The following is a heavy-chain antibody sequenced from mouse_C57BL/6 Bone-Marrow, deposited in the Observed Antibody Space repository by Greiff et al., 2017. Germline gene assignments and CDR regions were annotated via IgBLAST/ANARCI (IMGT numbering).Heavy chain of an antibody. Sequence: EVKLQESGGGLVQPGESLKLSCESNEYEFPSHDMSWVRKTPEKRLELVAAINSDGGSTYYPDTMERRFLLSRDNTKKTLYLQMSSLRSEDTALYYCATRGYDYDWFAYWGQGTLVTVSA. J-gene: IGHJ3*01. D-gene: IGHD2-4*01. CDR1: EYEFPSHD. V-gene: IGHV5-2*01. CDR3: ATRGYDYDWFAY. CDR2: INSDGGST.